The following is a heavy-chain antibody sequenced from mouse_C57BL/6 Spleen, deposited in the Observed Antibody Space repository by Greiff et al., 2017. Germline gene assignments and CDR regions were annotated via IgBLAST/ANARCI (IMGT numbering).Heavy chain of an antibody. J-gene: IGHJ3*01. V-gene: IGHV1-80*01. CDR3: ARNGDDYSWFAY. CDR1: GYAFSSYW. CDR2: IYPGDGDT. D-gene: IGHD2-4*01. Sequence: VQLQQSGAELVKPGASVKISCKASGYAFSSYWMNWVKQRPGKGLEWIGQIYPGDGDTNYNGKFKGKATLTADKSSSTAYMQLSSLTSEDSAVYFCARNGDDYSWFAYWGQGTLVTVSA.